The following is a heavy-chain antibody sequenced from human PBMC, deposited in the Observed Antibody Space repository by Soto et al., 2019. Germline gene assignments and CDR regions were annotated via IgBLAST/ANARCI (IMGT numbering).Heavy chain of an antibody. CDR2: ISGGGRLT. CDR3: AKSGPTNYFDS. V-gene: IGHV3-23*01. J-gene: IGHJ4*02. CDR1: GFIFSSYA. D-gene: IGHD1-26*01. Sequence: GSLRLSCAASGFIFSSYAMNWVRQAPGKGLEWVSGISGGGRLTHYADSVKGRFTISSDDPKRTLFLQMNSLRDDDTAMYYCAKSGPTNYFDSWGLGTLVTVSS.